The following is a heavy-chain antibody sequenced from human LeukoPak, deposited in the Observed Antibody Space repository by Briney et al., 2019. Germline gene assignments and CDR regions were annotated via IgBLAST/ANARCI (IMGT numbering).Heavy chain of an antibody. D-gene: IGHD6-13*01. Sequence: GGSLRLSCAASGFTFSSYSMKWVRQAPGKGLEWVSSISSSSSYIYYADSVKGRFTISRDNAKNSLYLQMNSLRAEDTAVYYCARDADSSSWYADYFDYWGQGTLVTVSS. V-gene: IGHV3-21*01. CDR2: ISSSSSYI. CDR3: ARDADSSSWYADYFDY. J-gene: IGHJ4*02. CDR1: GFTFSSYS.